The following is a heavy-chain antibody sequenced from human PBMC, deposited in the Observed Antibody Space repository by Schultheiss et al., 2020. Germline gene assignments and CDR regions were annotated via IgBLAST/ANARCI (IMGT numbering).Heavy chain of an antibody. D-gene: IGHD1-26*01. CDR3: AMGSGSYYFGG. J-gene: IGHJ4*02. CDR1: GGSITRNY. V-gene: IGHV4-59*01. Sequence: SETLSLTCSISGGSITRNYWSWIRQPPGKGLEWIGYIYYSGSTYYNPSLKSRVTISVDTSKNQFSLKLSSVTAADTAVYYCAMGSGSYYFGGWGQGTLVTVSS. CDR2: IYYSGST.